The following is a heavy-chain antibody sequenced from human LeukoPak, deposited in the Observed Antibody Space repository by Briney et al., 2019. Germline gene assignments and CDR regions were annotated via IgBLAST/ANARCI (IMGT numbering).Heavy chain of an antibody. V-gene: IGHV3-74*01. D-gene: IGHD6-25*01. Sequence: GGSLRLSCAASGFIFSTYWMHCVRQAPGKGLVWVSRINTDGSSTAYAASVKGRFTISRDSTKNILYLQMNSLRAEDTALYYCARERVGSDYYGLDVWGQGTTVSVSS. CDR3: ARERVGSDYYGLDV. CDR2: INTDGSST. J-gene: IGHJ6*02. CDR1: GFIFSTYW.